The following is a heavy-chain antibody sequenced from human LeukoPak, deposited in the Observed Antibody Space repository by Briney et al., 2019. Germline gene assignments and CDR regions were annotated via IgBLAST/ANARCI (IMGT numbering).Heavy chain of an antibody. V-gene: IGHV1-2*02. J-gene: IGHJ3*02. Sequence: ASVKVSCKASGYTFTGYYMHWVRQAPGQGLEWMGWINPNSGGTNYAQKFQGRVTMTRDTSISTAYMELSRLRSDDTAVYYCARDKAYYYDSSGYGGAFDIWGQGTKVTVSS. CDR3: ARDKAYYYDSSGYGGAFDI. D-gene: IGHD3-22*01. CDR2: INPNSGGT. CDR1: GYTFTGYY.